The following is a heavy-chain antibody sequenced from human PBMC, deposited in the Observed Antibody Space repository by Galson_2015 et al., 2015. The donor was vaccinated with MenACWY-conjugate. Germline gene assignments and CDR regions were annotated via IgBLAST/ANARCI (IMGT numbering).Heavy chain of an antibody. J-gene: IGHJ4*02. CDR2: INRKTGGATT. V-gene: IGHV3-15*01. Sequence: SLRLSCAASGFSFSDVWMNWVRQAPGKGLEWVGRINRKTGGATTDYAAPVKGRFTISRDDSKNTLYLHMNSLKTEDTAVYYCTTWDRFLAFDYWGQGTLVTVSS. CDR3: TTWDRFLAFDY. CDR1: GFSFSDVW. D-gene: IGHD3-3*01.